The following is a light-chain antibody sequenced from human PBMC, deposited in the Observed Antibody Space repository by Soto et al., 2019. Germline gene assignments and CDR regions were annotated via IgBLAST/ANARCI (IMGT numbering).Light chain of an antibody. CDR2: DVF. V-gene: IGLV2-14*01. CDR1: SSDVPGSNS. CDR3: SSYITSAIVV. J-gene: IGLJ2*01. Sequence: QSALTQPASVSASRGQSITISCTGTSSDVPGSNSVSWYQQHPGKAPILIIFDVFKRPSGVSDRFSASKSGNTASLTISGLQAEDEADYYCSSYITSAIVVFGGATQLTVL.